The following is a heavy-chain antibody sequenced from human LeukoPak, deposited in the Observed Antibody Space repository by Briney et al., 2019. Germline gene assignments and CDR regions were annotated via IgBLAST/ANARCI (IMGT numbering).Heavy chain of an antibody. J-gene: IGHJ3*02. CDR1: GFTFDDYA. CDR2: ISWNSGSI. Sequence: GGSLRLSCAASGFTFDDYAMHWVRQAPGKGLEWVSGISWNSGSIGYADSVKGRFTISRDNAKNSLYLQMNSLRAEDTALYYCAKDTGSSGWYGAFDIWGQGTMVTVSS. D-gene: IGHD6-19*01. CDR3: AKDTGSSGWYGAFDI. V-gene: IGHV3-9*01.